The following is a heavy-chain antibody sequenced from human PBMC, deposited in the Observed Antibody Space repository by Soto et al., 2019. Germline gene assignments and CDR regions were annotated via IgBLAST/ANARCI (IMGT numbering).Heavy chain of an antibody. V-gene: IGHV3-30*18. CDR1: GFSLSNNG. J-gene: IGHJ6*04. D-gene: IGHD1-26*01. CDR3: ANRGSGIYLPYSYYYGWGG. CDR2: ISSDGTTK. Sequence: LRLSCAASGFSLSNNGMHWVRQDQGKGLAWVAHISSDGTTKHYVVSGKSRFTISRDNSKNRVYLEKNNLRAEDTAMDYCANRGSGIYLPYSYYYGWGGWRGRTRATVGS.